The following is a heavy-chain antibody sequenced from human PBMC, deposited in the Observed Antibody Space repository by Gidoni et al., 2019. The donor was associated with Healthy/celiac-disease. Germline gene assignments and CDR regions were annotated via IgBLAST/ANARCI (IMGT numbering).Heavy chain of an antibody. Sequence: QVQLVQSGSEVKKPGASVKVYCNASGYTFTSYDINWVRQATGQGLEWMGWMNPNSGNTGDAQKFQGRVTMTRNTAISTAYMELSSLRSEDTAVYYCAREQQLATGWFDPWGQGTLVTVSS. D-gene: IGHD6-13*01. J-gene: IGHJ5*02. V-gene: IGHV1-8*01. CDR1: GYTFTSYD. CDR3: AREQQLATGWFDP. CDR2: MNPNSGNT.